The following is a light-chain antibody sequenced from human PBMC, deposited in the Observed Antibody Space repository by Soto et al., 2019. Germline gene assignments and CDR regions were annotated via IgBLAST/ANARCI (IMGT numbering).Light chain of an antibody. Sequence: QSVLTPPASVSGSPGQSITISCNGTSSVFGNFILVSWYQQHPDKAPKLMIYEFTKRLAGVFNRFSASKSGNTASLTFSWLQAEDEADYYCCSYGGSGTYVFGTGTKVTVL. J-gene: IGLJ1*01. CDR2: EFT. CDR1: SSVFGNFIL. CDR3: CSYGGSGTYV. V-gene: IGLV2-23*02.